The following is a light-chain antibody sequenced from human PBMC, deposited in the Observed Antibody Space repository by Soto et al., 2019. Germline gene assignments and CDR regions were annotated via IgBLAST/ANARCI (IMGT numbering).Light chain of an antibody. V-gene: IGKV1-5*01. CDR3: QQYNSYSRT. CDR1: QSISTF. J-gene: IGKJ1*01. CDR2: DAS. Sequence: DIQMTQSPSTLSASVVDRVTITCRASQSISTFLAWYQQKPGKAPKLLIYDASSLESGVPSRFSGSGSGTEFTLTISSLQPDDFATYYCQQYNSYSRTFGQGTKVDIK.